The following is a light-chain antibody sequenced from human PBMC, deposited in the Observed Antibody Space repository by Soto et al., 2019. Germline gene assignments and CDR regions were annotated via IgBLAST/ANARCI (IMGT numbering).Light chain of an antibody. J-gene: IGKJ5*01. CDR3: QQYNTWTSIT. CDR1: QSISRN. Sequence: EIVMTQSPATLSVSPGERAMLSCRASQSISRNLGWYQQKPGQAPRLLTYGASTRATGIPARFSGSGSGTEFTLTISSLQSEDSAVYYCQQYNTWTSITFGQGTRLEIK. CDR2: GAS. V-gene: IGKV3-15*01.